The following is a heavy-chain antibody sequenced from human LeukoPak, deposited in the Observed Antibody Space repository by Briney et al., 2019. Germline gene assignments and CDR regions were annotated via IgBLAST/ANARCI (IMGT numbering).Heavy chain of an antibody. CDR3: ARSGQQLVRGAFDY. V-gene: IGHV1-69*06. Sequence: APVKVSCKASGGTFSSYAISWVRQAPGQGLEWMGGIIPIFGTANYAQKFQGRVTITADKSTSTAYMELSSLRSEDTAVYYCARSGQQLVRGAFDYWGQGTLVTVSS. CDR1: GGTFSSYA. CDR2: IIPIFGTA. J-gene: IGHJ4*02. D-gene: IGHD6-13*01.